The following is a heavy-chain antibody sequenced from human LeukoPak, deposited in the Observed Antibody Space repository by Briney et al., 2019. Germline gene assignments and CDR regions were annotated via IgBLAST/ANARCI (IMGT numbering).Heavy chain of an antibody. D-gene: IGHD3-10*01. CDR3: ASRETLLLWFGNTEYYFDY. Sequence: SQTLSLTCTVSGGSISSGGYYWSWIRQHPGKGLEWIGSIYHSGSTYYNPSLKSRVTISVDTSKNQFSLKLSSVTAADTAVYYCASRETLLLWFGNTEYYFDYWGQGTLVTVSS. CDR2: IYHSGST. V-gene: IGHV4-39*07. J-gene: IGHJ4*02. CDR1: GGSISSGGYY.